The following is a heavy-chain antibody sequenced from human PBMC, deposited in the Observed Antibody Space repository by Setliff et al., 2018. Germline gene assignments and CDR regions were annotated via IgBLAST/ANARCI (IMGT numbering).Heavy chain of an antibody. Sequence: SVKVSCKAPGGTFSSYAISWVRQAPGQGLEWMGGIIPIFGTANYAQKFQGRVTITADESTSTAYMELSSLRSEDTAVYYCARDNWIFGVELPHYYYMDVWGKGTTVTVSS. D-gene: IGHD3-3*01. V-gene: IGHV1-69*13. J-gene: IGHJ6*03. CDR3: ARDNWIFGVELPHYYYMDV. CDR1: GGTFSSYA. CDR2: IIPIFGTA.